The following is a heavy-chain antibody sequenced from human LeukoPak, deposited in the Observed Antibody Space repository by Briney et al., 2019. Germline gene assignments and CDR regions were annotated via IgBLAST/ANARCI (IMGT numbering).Heavy chain of an antibody. CDR3: TTTYDTMIGNY. V-gene: IGHV3-23*01. D-gene: IGHD3-22*01. Sequence: GGSLRLSCAASGFTFSSYAMSWVRQAPGKGLEWVSAISGSGGSTYYADSVKGRFTISRDNSKNTLYLQMNSLKTEDTAVYYCTTTYDTMIGNYWGQGTLVTVSS. CDR1: GFTFSSYA. J-gene: IGHJ4*02. CDR2: ISGSGGST.